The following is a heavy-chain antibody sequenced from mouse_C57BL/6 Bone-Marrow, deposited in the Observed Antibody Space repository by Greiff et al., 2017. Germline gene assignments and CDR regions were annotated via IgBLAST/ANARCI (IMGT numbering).Heavy chain of an antibody. J-gene: IGHJ3*01. CDR2: IYPGDGAT. D-gene: IGHD3-2*02. CDR1: GYAFSSSW. CDR3: ARSRQLRPFAD. V-gene: IGHV1-82*01. Sequence: QVQLQQSGPELVQPGASVKISCKASGYAFSSSWMNWVKQRPGKGLEWIGRIYPGDGATNYNGKFKGKATLTADKSSSTAYMQLSSLTSEDSAVYFWARSRQLRPFADWGQVTLVTVSA.